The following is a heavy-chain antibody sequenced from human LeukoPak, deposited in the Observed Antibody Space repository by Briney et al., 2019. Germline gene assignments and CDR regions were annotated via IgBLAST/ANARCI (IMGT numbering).Heavy chain of an antibody. Sequence: ASVKVSCKASGYTFTTYYIHWVRQAPGQGLEWMGMINPSGGATTYAQRFQGRVTMTRDMSTTTVYMDLRSLRSEDTAVYFCARGQRRGLSGNSGGLFASYYTYYYMDVWGRGTTVTVSS. CDR3: ARGQRRGLSGNSGGLFASYYTYYYMDV. CDR1: GYTFTTYY. CDR2: INPSGGAT. V-gene: IGHV1-46*01. J-gene: IGHJ6*03. D-gene: IGHD4-23*01.